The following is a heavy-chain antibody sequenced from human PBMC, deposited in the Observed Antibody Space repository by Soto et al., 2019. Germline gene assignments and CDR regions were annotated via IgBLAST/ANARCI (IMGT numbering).Heavy chain of an antibody. J-gene: IGHJ6*02. Sequence: QVQLQQWGAGLLKPSETLSLNCTVQGGSVSGHYWSWIRQSPGKGLEWIGEINHSGSTNYNPSLKSRVTISVDTSRNQFSLKVRSVTAADTAVYYCARDRGYQVVSWSSYYYDLDVWGQGATFTVSS. CDR2: INHSGST. D-gene: IGHD2-15*01. CDR3: ARDRGYQVVSWSSYYYDLDV. V-gene: IGHV4-34*01. CDR1: GGSVSGHY.